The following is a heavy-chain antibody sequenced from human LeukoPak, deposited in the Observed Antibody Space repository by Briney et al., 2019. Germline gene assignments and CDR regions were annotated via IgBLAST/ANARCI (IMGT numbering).Heavy chain of an antibody. D-gene: IGHD3/OR15-3a*01. V-gene: IGHV4-39*07. CDR2: IYYSGST. J-gene: IGHJ4*02. CDR3: ARVWTGDFYFDY. Sequence: PSETLSLTCTLSGGSISSSSYYWGWIRQPPGKGLEWIGSIYYSGSTYYNPSLKSRVTISVDTSKNQFSLKLSSVTAADTAVYYCARVWTGDFYFDYWGQGTLVTVSS. CDR1: GGSISSSSYY.